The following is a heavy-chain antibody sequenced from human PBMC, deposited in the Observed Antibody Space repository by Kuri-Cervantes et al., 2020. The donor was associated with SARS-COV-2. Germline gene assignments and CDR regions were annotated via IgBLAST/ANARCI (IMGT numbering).Heavy chain of an antibody. CDR3: ARARPRGQDIVVVPAAQKDYYYGMDV. CDR2: INPNSGGT. D-gene: IGHD2-2*01. J-gene: IGHJ6*02. CDR1: GYTFTGYY. V-gene: IGHV1-2*04. Sequence: ASVKVSCKASGYTFTGYYMHWVRQAPGQGLEWMGWINPNSGGTNYAQKFQGWVTMTRDTSISTAYMELSRLRSDDTAVYYCARARPRGQDIVVVPAAQKDYYYGMDVWCQGTTVTVSS.